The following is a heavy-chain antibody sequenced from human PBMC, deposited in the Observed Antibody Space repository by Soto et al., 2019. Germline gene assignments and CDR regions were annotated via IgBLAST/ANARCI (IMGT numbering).Heavy chain of an antibody. D-gene: IGHD6-13*01. J-gene: IGHJ4*02. Sequence: GGSLRLSCAASGFTFSSYSMNWVRQAPGKGLEWLSYISSSSSTIYFADSVKGRFTISRDNAKDSLYLQMNSLRVEDTAVYYCARDSKFAETFDYWGQGTLVTVSS. V-gene: IGHV3-48*01. CDR3: ARDSKFAETFDY. CDR2: ISSSSSTI. CDR1: GFTFSSYS.